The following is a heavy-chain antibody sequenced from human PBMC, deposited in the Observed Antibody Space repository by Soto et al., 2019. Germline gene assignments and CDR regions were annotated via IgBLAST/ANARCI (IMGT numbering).Heavy chain of an antibody. Sequence: QVQLQQWGAGLLKPSETLSLTCAVYGGSFSGYYWSWIRQPPGKGLEWIGEINHSGSTNYNPSLRSRVTISVDTSKNQFSLKLSSVTAADTAVYYCARGQQYYDYVWGSYRHDAFDIWGQGTMVTVSS. V-gene: IGHV4-34*01. J-gene: IGHJ3*02. CDR2: INHSGST. CDR3: ARGQQYYDYVWGSYRHDAFDI. CDR1: GGSFSGYY. D-gene: IGHD3-16*02.